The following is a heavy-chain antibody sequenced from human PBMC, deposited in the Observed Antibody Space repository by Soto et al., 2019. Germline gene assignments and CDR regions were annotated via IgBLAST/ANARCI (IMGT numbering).Heavy chain of an antibody. D-gene: IGHD6-6*01. CDR2: INPNSGGT. CDR1: GYTFTGYY. J-gene: IGHJ5*02. V-gene: IGHV1-2*04. Sequence: GASVKVSCKASGYTFTGYYMHWVRQAPGQGLEWMGWINPNSGGTNYAQKFQGWVTMTRDTSISTAYMELSRLRSDDTAVYYCARDRTIAARPNQPSNWFDPWGQGTLVTVSS. CDR3: ARDRTIAARPNQPSNWFDP.